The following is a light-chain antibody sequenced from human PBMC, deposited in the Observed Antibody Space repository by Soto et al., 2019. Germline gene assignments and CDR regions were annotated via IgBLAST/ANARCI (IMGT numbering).Light chain of an antibody. CDR1: SGDVGGFNY. Sequence: QSVLTQPASVSGSPGQSIAISCTGTSGDVGGFNYVSWYQQHPGKAPKFMIYDVSSRPSGVFDRFSGSKSGNTASLTISGLQAEDEADYYCASYTTSSTYVFGTGTKVTVL. J-gene: IGLJ1*01. V-gene: IGLV2-14*03. CDR2: DVS. CDR3: ASYTTSSTYV.